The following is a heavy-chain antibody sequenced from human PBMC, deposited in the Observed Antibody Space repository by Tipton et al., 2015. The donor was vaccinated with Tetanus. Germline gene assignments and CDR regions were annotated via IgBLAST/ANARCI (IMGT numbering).Heavy chain of an antibody. CDR1: GGSISSYY. CDR3: ARVLLWFGEPIAFDY. CDR2: IYTSGST. V-gene: IGHV4-4*07. D-gene: IGHD3-10*01. Sequence: TLSLTCTVSGGSISSYYWSWIRQPAGKGLEWIGRIYTSGSTNYNPSLKSRVTMSVDTSKNQFSLKLSSVTAADTAVYYCARVLLWFGEPIAFDYWGQGTLVTVSS. J-gene: IGHJ4*02.